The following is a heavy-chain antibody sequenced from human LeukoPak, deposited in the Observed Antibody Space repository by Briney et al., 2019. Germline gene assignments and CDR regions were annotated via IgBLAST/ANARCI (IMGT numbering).Heavy chain of an antibody. D-gene: IGHD5-12*01. Sequence: PGGSLRLSCAASGFTFSSYTMSWVRQAPGKGLEWVSAISGSGGSTYYADSVKGRFTISRDNSKNTLYLQMNSLRAEDTAVYYCAKGTRAMTRYVYFDYWGQGTLVTVSS. CDR1: GFTFSSYT. J-gene: IGHJ4*02. CDR3: AKGTRAMTRYVYFDY. V-gene: IGHV3-23*01. CDR2: ISGSGGST.